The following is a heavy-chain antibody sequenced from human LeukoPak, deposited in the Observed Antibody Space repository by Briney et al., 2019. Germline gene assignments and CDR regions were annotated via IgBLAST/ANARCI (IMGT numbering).Heavy chain of an antibody. CDR2: ISSSSSYI. J-gene: IGHJ4*02. D-gene: IGHD3-22*01. V-gene: IGHV3-21*01. Sequence: GGSLRLSCAASGFTFSSYSMNWVRQAPGKGLEWVSSISSSSSYIYYADSVKGRFTISRDNAKNSLYLQMNSQRAEDTAVYYCARGRYDSSGYYYWFDYWGQGTLVTVSS. CDR1: GFTFSSYS. CDR3: ARGRYDSSGYYYWFDY.